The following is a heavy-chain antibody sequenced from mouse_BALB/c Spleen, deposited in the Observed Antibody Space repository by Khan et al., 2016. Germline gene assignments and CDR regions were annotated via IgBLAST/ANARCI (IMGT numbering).Heavy chain of an antibody. V-gene: IGHV5-6-5*01. Sequence: EVELVESGGGLVKPGGSLKLSCAASGFTFSSYAMSWVRQTPEKGLEWVASISSGGSTYYPDSVKGRFTISRDNARNILNLQMSSLRSEDTAMYYCEREDYGNYGDYFDYWGQGTTLTVSS. CDR2: ISSGGST. CDR3: EREDYGNYGDYFDY. D-gene: IGHD2-1*01. CDR1: GFTFSSYA. J-gene: IGHJ2*01.